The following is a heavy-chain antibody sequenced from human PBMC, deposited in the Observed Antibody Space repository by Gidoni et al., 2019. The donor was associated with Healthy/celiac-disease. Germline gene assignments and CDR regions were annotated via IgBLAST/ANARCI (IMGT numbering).Heavy chain of an antibody. D-gene: IGHD2-2*01. J-gene: IGHJ3*02. CDR1: GFTFSSYG. CDR2: ISYDGSNK. CDR3: ASLYQITGMGAFDI. V-gene: IGHV3-30*03. Sequence: QVQLVESGGGVVQPGRSLRLSCAASGFTFSSYGMHCVRQAPGKGLEWVAVISYDGSNKYYADSVKGRFTISRDNSKNTLYLQMNSLRAEDTAVYYCASLYQITGMGAFDIWGQGTMVTVSS.